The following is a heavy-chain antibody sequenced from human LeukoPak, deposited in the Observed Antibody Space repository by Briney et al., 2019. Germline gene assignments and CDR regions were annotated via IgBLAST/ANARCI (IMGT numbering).Heavy chain of an antibody. J-gene: IGHJ4*02. CDR3: ARSPENIVVVPAARKYYFDY. Sequence: PGGSLRPSCAASGFTFSSYSMNWVRQAPGKGLERVSSISSSSSYIYYADSVKGRFTISRDNAKNSLYLQMNSLRAEDTAVYYCARSPENIVVVPAARKYYFDYWGQGTLVTVSS. D-gene: IGHD2-2*01. CDR2: ISSSSSYI. CDR1: GFTFSSYS. V-gene: IGHV3-21*01.